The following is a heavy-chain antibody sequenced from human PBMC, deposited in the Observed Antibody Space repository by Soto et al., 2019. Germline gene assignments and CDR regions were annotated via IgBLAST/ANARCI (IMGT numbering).Heavy chain of an antibody. J-gene: IGHJ4*02. CDR2: IYYSGSS. D-gene: IGHD6-19*01. CDR1: GGSISSSSYY. V-gene: IGHV4-39*01. CDR3: ASQAGFYY. Sequence: SETLSLTCTVSGGSISSSSYYWGWIRQPPGKGLEWIGSIYYSGSSYYNPSLKSRVTISVDTSKNQFSLKLSSVTAADTAVYYCASQAGFYYWSQGILLTVSS.